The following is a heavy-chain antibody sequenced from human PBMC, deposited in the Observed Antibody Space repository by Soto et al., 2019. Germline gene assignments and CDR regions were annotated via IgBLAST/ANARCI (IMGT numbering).Heavy chain of an antibody. CDR3: AKRDWGDSSGPALCDH. Sequence: EVQLLESGGGLVQPGGSLRLSCAASGFTFSSYAMSWVRQAPGKGLEWVASVSASDGSTRYADSVKGRFIVSRDNSKNTLSLQMNSLRVEDTAVYYCAKRDWGDSSGPALCDHWAQGTLVTVSS. CDR2: VSASDGST. J-gene: IGHJ4*02. CDR1: GFTFSSYA. V-gene: IGHV3-23*01. D-gene: IGHD2-21*02.